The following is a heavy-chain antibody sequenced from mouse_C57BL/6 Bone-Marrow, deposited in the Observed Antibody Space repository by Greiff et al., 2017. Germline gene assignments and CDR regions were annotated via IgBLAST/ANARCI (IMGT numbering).Heavy chain of an antibody. D-gene: IGHD1-1*01. J-gene: IGHJ1*03. CDR3: ARSGDGSSFYWYFDV. CDR2: ISNLAYSI. Sequence: EVQLVESGGGLVQPGGSLKLSCAASGFTFSDYGMAWVRQAPRKGPEWVAFISNLAYSIYYADTVTGRFTISRENAKNTLYLEMSSLRSEDTAMYYCARSGDGSSFYWYFDVWGTGTTVTVSS. V-gene: IGHV5-15*01. CDR1: GFTFSDYG.